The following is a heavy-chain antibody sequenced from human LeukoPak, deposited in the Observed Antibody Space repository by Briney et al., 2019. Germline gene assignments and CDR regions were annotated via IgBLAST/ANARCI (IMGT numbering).Heavy chain of an antibody. Sequence: GGSLRLSCAASGFTFSSYSMNWVRQAPGKGLEWVAVISFDATKEYFGKSVKGRFTISRDNSKSTLFLQMHSLRVEDTALYFCARFKVGSNATQKNAFDVWGRGTVVTVSS. CDR3: ARFKVGSNATQKNAFDV. J-gene: IGHJ3*01. V-gene: IGHV3-30*03. CDR2: ISFDATKE. CDR1: GFTFSSYS. D-gene: IGHD1-26*01.